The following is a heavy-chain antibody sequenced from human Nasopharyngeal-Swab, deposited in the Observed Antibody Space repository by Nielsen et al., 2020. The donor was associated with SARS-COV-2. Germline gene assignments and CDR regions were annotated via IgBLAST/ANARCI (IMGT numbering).Heavy chain of an antibody. D-gene: IGHD4-17*01. V-gene: IGHV3-30*03. J-gene: IGHJ4*02. CDR1: GFTFSSYG. CDR2: ISYDGSNK. Sequence: GGSLRLSCAASGFTFSSYGMHWVRQAPGKGLEWVAVISYDGSNKYYADSVKGRFTISRDNSKNTLYLQMNSLRAEDTAVYYCARDGMTTVTTGLDYWGQGTLVTVSS. CDR3: ARDGMTTVTTGLDY.